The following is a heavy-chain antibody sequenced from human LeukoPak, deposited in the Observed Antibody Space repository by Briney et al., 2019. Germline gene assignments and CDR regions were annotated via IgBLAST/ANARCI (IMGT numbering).Heavy chain of an antibody. CDR1: GGTFSSYA. Sequence: RGASVKVSCKASGGTFSSYAISWVRQAPGQGLEWMGGIIPIFGTANYAQKFQGRVTITADESTSTAYMELSSLRSEDTAVYYCAREIGYCSSTSCYYYYYGMDVWGQGTTVTVSS. CDR2: IIPIFGTA. J-gene: IGHJ6*02. CDR3: AREIGYCSSTSCYYYYYGMDV. V-gene: IGHV1-69*13. D-gene: IGHD2-2*01.